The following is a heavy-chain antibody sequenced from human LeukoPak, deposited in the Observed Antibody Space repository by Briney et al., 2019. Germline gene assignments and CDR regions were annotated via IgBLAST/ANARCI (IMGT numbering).Heavy chain of an antibody. CDR3: ARVPIAYCGGDCYYYFDY. Sequence: ASVKVSCKASGYTFTSYAMHWVRRAPGQRLEWMGWINAGNGNTKYSQKFQGRVTITRDTSASTAYMELSSLRSEDTAVYYCARVPIAYCGGDCYYYFDYWGQGTLVTVSS. CDR2: INAGNGNT. J-gene: IGHJ4*02. V-gene: IGHV1-3*01. D-gene: IGHD2-21*02. CDR1: GYTFTSYA.